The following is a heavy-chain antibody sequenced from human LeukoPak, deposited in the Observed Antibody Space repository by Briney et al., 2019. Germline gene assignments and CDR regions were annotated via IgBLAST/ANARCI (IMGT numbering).Heavy chain of an antibody. D-gene: IGHD3-10*02. J-gene: IGHJ4*02. CDR1: GDSINSGNSH. V-gene: IGHV4-30-4*01. CDR3: ASYFVGNGGRGY. CDR2: VYDSWNN. Sequence: SQTLSLTCTVSGDSINSGNSHWPWIRQPPGKGLEWLGSVYDSWNNYYNPSLESRITMSVDTSKSQYSLELSSVIAADTAVYYCASYFVGNGGRGYWGQGALVTVSS.